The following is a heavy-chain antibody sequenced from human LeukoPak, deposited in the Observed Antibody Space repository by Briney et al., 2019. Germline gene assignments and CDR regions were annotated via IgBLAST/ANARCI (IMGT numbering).Heavy chain of an antibody. Sequence: ASVKVSCKASGYTFTSYGISWVRQAPGQGLEWMGWISAYNGNTNYAQKLQGRVTMTTDTSTSTAYMELRSLRSDDTAVYYCARGLRGPRYDFWSGYYPNYYYYYMDVWGKGTTVTVSS. CDR3: ARGLRGPRYDFWSGYYPNYYYYYMDV. V-gene: IGHV1-18*01. CDR1: GYTFTSYG. J-gene: IGHJ6*03. CDR2: ISAYNGNT. D-gene: IGHD3-3*01.